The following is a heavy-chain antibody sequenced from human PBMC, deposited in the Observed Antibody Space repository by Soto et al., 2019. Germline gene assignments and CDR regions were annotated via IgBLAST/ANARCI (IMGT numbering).Heavy chain of an antibody. CDR1: GGSISSYY. D-gene: IGHD5-12*01. CDR3: ARRDGYNFRFYFDY. CDR2: IYTSGST. J-gene: IGHJ4*02. Sequence: SETLSLTCTVSGGSISSYYWSWIRQPAGKGLEWIGRIYTSGSTNYNPSLKSRVTMSVDTSKNQFSLKLSSVTAADTAVYYCARRDGYNFRFYFDYWGQGTLVTVSS. V-gene: IGHV4-4*07.